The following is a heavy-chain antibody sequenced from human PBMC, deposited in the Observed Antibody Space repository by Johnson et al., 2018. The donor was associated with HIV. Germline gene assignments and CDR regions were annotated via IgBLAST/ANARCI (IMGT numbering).Heavy chain of an antibody. CDR3: ARDGYYYDSSGYYDHDGFDI. V-gene: IGHV3-30*19. CDR2: ISYDGSNK. Sequence: QEQLVESGGGVVQPGRSLRLSCAASGFTFSSYGMHWVRQAPGKGLEWVAVISYDGSNKYYADSVKGRFTISRDNSKNTLYLQMNSLIAEDTAVYYCARDGYYYDSSGYYDHDGFDIWGQGTIVTVSS. D-gene: IGHD3-22*01. CDR1: GFTFSSYG. J-gene: IGHJ3*02.